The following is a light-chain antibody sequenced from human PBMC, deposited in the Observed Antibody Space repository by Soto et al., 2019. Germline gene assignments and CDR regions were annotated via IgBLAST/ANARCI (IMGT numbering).Light chain of an antibody. Sequence: EIVLTQSPATLSVSPGETATLSCRASQSVSYNLAWYQQKPGQGPRLLIYGAFTRATGIPARFSGSGSGTEFTLTINSLQSEDFEVYYCQQYKKWPPLTFGGGTKVEIK. CDR1: QSVSYN. CDR3: QQYKKWPPLT. V-gene: IGKV3-15*01. J-gene: IGKJ4*01. CDR2: GAF.